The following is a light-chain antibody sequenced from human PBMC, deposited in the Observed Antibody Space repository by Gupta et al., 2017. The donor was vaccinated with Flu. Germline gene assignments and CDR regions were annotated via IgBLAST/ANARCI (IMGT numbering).Light chain of an antibody. CDR2: EVS. CDR1: TSAVVVYTF. V-gene: IGLV2-14*01. J-gene: IGLJ2*01. Sequence: TLSSSSTTSAVVVYTFLSCSPHHPGHAPILLIYEVSDRPSGVSHRFSGSNSANTASLTISGLHAVVEAAYYCRSKISSSALAVFGGGSRLTVL. CDR3: RSKISSSALAV.